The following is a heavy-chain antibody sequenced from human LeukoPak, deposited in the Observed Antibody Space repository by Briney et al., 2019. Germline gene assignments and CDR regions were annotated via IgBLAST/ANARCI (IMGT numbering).Heavy chain of an antibody. J-gene: IGHJ3*02. CDR2: INYSGST. Sequence: SETLSLTCTVSGGSITNSYWNWIRQSPGKGLEWIGYINYSGSTNYNPSLKSRVTISVDTSKNQFSLKLSSVTAANTAVYFCARDPLSTNDFDIWGQGTMVTVSS. CDR3: ARDPLSTNDFDI. CDR1: GGSITNSY. D-gene: IGHD1-1*01. V-gene: IGHV4-59*01.